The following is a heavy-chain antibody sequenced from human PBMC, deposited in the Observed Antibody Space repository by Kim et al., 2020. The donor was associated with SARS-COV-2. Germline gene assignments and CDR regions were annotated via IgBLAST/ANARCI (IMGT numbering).Heavy chain of an antibody. V-gene: IGHV3-73*01. CDR3: TSPQDGRDPYYYYGMDV. J-gene: IGHJ6*02. D-gene: IGHD2-15*01. CDR1: GFTFSGSA. Sequence: GGSLRLSCAASGFTFSGSAMHWVRQASGKGLEWVGRIRSKANSYATAYAASVKGRFTISRDDSKNTAYLQMNSLKTEDTAVYYCTSPQDGRDPYYYYGMDVWGQGTTVTVSS. CDR2: IRSKANSYAT.